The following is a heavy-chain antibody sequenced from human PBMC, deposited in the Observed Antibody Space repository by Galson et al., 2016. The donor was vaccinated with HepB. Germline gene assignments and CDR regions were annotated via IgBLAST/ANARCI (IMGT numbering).Heavy chain of an antibody. J-gene: IGHJ6*02. V-gene: IGHV6-1*01. CDR2: TYYRSRWYS. CDR1: GDSVSSNRAT. Sequence: CAISGDSVSSNRATWNWIRLSPSRGLEWLGRTYYRSRWYSDYALSVKSRITINADTSKSQFSLRLNSVTPEDTAVYYCARRTGNGFYAWGPKTT. D-gene: IGHD1-1*01. CDR3: ARRTGNGFYA.